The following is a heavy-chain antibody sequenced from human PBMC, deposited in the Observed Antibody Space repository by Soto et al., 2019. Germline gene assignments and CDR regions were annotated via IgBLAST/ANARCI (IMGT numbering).Heavy chain of an antibody. D-gene: IGHD3-10*01. J-gene: IGHJ4*02. CDR2: LYYSGST. V-gene: IGHV4-39*01. CDR1: GGSISTSSYY. CDR3: ASQVVAGAVAGSGSFDY. Sequence: SETLSLTCTVSGGSISTSSYYWGWIRQPPGKGLEWIGRLYYSGSTYYNSSLKSRVTISVDTSENQISLKLSVVTAADTVVFYCASQVVAGAVAGSGSFDYWGQGTLVTVSS.